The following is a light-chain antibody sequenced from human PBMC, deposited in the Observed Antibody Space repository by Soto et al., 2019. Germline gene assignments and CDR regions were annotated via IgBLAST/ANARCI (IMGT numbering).Light chain of an antibody. CDR2: DAS. Sequence: EIVLTQSPATLSLSPGERATLSCRASQSVSSYLAWYQQKPGQAPRLLIYDASNRATGIPARFSGSGSGTDFTLTISSLEPEDFAVYYCQQRSNWPFTFGPGTQVHIK. V-gene: IGKV3-11*01. CDR1: QSVSSY. CDR3: QQRSNWPFT. J-gene: IGKJ3*01.